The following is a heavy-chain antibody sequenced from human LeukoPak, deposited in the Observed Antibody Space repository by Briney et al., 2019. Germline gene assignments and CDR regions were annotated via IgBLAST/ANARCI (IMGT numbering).Heavy chain of an antibody. CDR3: AKDRGY. CDR1: GFTFSNFP. CDR2: ISASGGSA. J-gene: IGHJ4*02. Sequence: GGSLRFSCAASGFTFSNFPMSWVRQAPGKGLEWVSAISASGGSAYYADSVKGRFTISRDNSKNTLYLQMTGLRVEDTAVYYCAKDRGYWGQGTLVTVSS. V-gene: IGHV3-23*01.